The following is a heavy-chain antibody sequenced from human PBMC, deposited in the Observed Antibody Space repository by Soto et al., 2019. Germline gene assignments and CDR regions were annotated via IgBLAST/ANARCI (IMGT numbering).Heavy chain of an antibody. CDR1: GGSISSSNW. Sequence: SETLSLTCAVSGGSISSSNWWIWVRQPPGKGLEWIGEIYHSGSTNYNPSLKSRVTISVDKSKNQFSLKLSSVTAADTAVYYCATLPHGSGSYYYSSWFDPWGQGTLVTVSS. D-gene: IGHD3-10*01. V-gene: IGHV4-4*02. J-gene: IGHJ5*02. CDR3: ATLPHGSGSYYYSSWFDP. CDR2: IYHSGST.